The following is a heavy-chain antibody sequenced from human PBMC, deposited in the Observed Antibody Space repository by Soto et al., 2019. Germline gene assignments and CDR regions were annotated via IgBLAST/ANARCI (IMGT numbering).Heavy chain of an antibody. CDR2: INPNSGGT. Sequence: ASVKVSCKASGYTFTGYYIHWVRQAPGQGLEWMGWINPNSGGTNYAQKFQGRVTMTRDTSISTAYMELSRLRSDDTAVYYCARPFNEDSSGYYLRPWGQGTLVTVSS. D-gene: IGHD3-22*01. V-gene: IGHV1-2*02. CDR3: ARPFNEDSSGYYLRP. J-gene: IGHJ5*02. CDR1: GYTFTGYY.